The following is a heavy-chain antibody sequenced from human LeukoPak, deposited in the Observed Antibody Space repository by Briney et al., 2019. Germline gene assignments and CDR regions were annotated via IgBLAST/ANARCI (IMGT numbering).Heavy chain of an antibody. J-gene: IGHJ4*02. CDR2: INHSGST. CDR3: ARGYCSSTSCLYYFDY. Sequence: SETLPLTCAVYGGSFSGYYWSWIRQPPGKGLEWIGEINHSGSTNYNPSLKSRVTISVDTSKNQFSLKLSSVTAADTAVYYCARGYCSSTSCLYYFDYWGQGTLVTVSS. CDR1: GGSFSGYY. D-gene: IGHD2-2*01. V-gene: IGHV4-34*01.